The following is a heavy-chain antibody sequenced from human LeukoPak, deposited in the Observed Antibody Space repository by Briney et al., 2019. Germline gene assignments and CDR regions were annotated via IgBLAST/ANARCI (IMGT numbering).Heavy chain of an antibody. J-gene: IGHJ4*01. Sequence: PSGTLPISCAVSGGSISNDKWWSWVRQSPVKGLEWIGEMYHSGSTNYNPSLKSRVTISVDKSNNQFSLKLISVTAADTAMYYCATGTSWYYYYWGHGIMVTVSS. CDR3: ATGTSWYYYY. V-gene: IGHV4-4*02. CDR1: GGSISNDKW. D-gene: IGHD6-13*01. CDR2: MYHSGST.